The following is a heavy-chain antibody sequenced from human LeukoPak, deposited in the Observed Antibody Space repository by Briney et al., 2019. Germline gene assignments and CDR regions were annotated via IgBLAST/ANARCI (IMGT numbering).Heavy chain of an antibody. CDR2: FSYSGST. CDR1: GASLSSYF. J-gene: IGHJ4*02. D-gene: IGHD1-26*01. Sequence: PSETLSLTCTVSGASLSSYFWSWIRQPPGKGLEWIGYFSYSGSTNYNPPLKSRVTISVDTSKNQFSLKLSSVTTADTAVYYCARRGSGWHNELYYFDYWGQGTLVTVSS. CDR3: ARRGSGWHNELYYFDY. V-gene: IGHV4-59*01.